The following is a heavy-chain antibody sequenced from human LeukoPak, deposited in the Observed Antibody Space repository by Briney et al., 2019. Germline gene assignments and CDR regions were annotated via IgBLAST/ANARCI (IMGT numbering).Heavy chain of an antibody. CDR1: GYTFTGYY. D-gene: IGHD3-22*01. J-gene: IGHJ4*02. CDR3: ARDLVQRGNYYDSSGPLDY. CDR2: VNPNSGGT. V-gene: IGHV1-2*06. Sequence: ASVKVSCKASGYTFTGYYMHWVRRAPGQGIEWMGRVNPNSGGTKDQQKLQVRVTMTRDTSISTAYMELSRLRSDDTAVYYCARDLVQRGNYYDSSGPLDYWGQGTLVTVSS.